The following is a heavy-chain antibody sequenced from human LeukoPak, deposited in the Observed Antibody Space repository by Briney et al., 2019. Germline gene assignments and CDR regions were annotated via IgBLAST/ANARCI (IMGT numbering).Heavy chain of an antibody. Sequence: GGSLRLACAASELTLNTYAMHWVRQAPGKGLEWVAIVWSGGSRNTYADSVKGRFTISRDNSKNTLYLQMNSLRVEDTAVYYCVSGSLQSGYNFDYWGQGALVTVSS. CDR1: ELTLNTYA. CDR2: VWSGGSRN. V-gene: IGHV3-33*01. J-gene: IGHJ4*02. D-gene: IGHD3-3*01. CDR3: VSGSLQSGYNFDY.